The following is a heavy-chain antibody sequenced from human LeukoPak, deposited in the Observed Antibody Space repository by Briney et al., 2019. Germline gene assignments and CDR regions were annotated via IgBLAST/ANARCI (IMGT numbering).Heavy chain of an antibody. CDR3: VAPSTVPSNWETLEY. CDR2: ISHDGSDD. J-gene: IGHJ4*01. CDR1: GLSFSTYG. D-gene: IGHD7-27*01. Sequence: GGSLRLSCVASGLSFSTYGMHWVRQFPGKGLEWGALISHDGSDDYYGDSVKGRFTISRDNSQNTLYLQMNSLGPEDTALYYCVAPSTVPSNWETLEYWGHGTLVTVSS. V-gene: IGHV3-30*03.